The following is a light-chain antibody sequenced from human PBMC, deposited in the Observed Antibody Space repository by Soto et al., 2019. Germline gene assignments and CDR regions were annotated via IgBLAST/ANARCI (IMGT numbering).Light chain of an antibody. CDR1: QSVSSRS. Sequence: EIVLTQSPGTLSLSPGERATLSCRASQSVSSRSLAWYQQKPGQAPRLVIFGTSSRATGIPDRFSASGSATDFTLTISRLEPEDFAVYYCHQYGNSPFTFGPGTKVNIK. J-gene: IGKJ3*01. V-gene: IGKV3-20*01. CDR3: HQYGNSPFT. CDR2: GTS.